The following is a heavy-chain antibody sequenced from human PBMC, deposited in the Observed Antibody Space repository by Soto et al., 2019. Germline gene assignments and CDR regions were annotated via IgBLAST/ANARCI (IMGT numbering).Heavy chain of an antibody. CDR1: GGTFSSYA. Sequence: SVKVSCKASGGTFSSYAISWVRQAPGQGLEWMGGTIPIFGTANYAQKFQGRVTITADKSTSTAYMELSSLRSEDTAVYYCAREGVGVVVVAANLYYGMDVWGQGTTVTVYS. V-gene: IGHV1-69*06. D-gene: IGHD2-15*01. CDR2: TIPIFGTA. J-gene: IGHJ6*02. CDR3: AREGVGVVVVAANLYYGMDV.